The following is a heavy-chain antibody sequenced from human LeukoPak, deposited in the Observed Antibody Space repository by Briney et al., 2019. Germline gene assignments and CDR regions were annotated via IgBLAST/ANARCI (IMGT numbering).Heavy chain of an antibody. Sequence: ASVKVSCKASGYTFTGYYMHWVRQAPGQGLEWMGWINPNTGGTNYAQKLQGRVTMTTDTSTSTAYMELRSLRSDDTAVYYCARVRSREAFDIWGQGTMVTVSS. V-gene: IGHV1-2*02. CDR3: ARVRSREAFDI. CDR1: GYTFTGYY. J-gene: IGHJ3*02. CDR2: INPNTGGT.